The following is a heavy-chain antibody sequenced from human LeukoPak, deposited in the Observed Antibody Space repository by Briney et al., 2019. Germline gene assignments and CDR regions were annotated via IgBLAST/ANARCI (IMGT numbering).Heavy chain of an antibody. CDR1: GFTFSSYS. J-gene: IGHJ4*02. V-gene: IGHV3-21*04. D-gene: IGHD2-2*01. CDR3: ARDLYHGGY. CDR2: IRSSSSYI. Sequence: SGGSLRLSCAASGFTFSSYSMNWVRQAPGKGLEWVSSIRSSSSYIYYADSVKGRFTISRDNAKNSLYLQMDSLRAEDTAVYYCARDLYHGGYWGQGTLVTVPS.